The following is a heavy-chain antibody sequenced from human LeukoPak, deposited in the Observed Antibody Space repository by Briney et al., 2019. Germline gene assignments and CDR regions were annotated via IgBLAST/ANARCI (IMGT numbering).Heavy chain of an antibody. CDR3: ARANLAMGWFGYFDY. V-gene: IGHV4-4*02. Sequence: GTLSLTCAVSGGSISSSNWWSWVRQPPGKGLEWIGEIYHGGSTNYNPSLKSRVTISVDKSKNQFSLKLSSVTAADTAVYYCARANLAMGWFGYFDYWGQGTLVTVSS. J-gene: IGHJ4*02. CDR2: IYHGGST. D-gene: IGHD3-10*01. CDR1: GGSISSSNW.